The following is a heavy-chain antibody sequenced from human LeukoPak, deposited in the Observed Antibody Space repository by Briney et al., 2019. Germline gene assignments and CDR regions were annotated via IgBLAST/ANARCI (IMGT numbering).Heavy chain of an antibody. CDR3: ARGLVSEYRGQDLENYFDY. J-gene: IGHJ4*02. V-gene: IGHV4-4*07. D-gene: IGHD5-12*01. CDR2: ISASGGT. CDR1: GGSISSYY. Sequence: PSETLSLTCTVSGGSISSYYWSWIRQPAGKELEWVGRISASGGTRYNPSLKSRVTMSLDTSRNQLSLRLSSVTAADTAVYYCARGLVSEYRGQDLENYFDYWGQGTLVTVSS.